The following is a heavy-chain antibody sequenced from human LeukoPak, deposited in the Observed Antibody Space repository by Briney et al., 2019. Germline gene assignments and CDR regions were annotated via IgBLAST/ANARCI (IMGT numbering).Heavy chain of an antibody. D-gene: IGHD2-2*02. V-gene: IGHV1-18*01. J-gene: IGHJ5*02. CDR2: ISAYNGNT. CDR3: ARGYCSSTSCYIEDNWFDP. Sequence: ASVKVSCKASGYTFTSYGISWVRQAPGQGLEWMGSISAYNGNTNYAQKLQGRVTMTTDTSTSTAYMELRSLRSDDTAVYYCARGYCSSTSCYIEDNWFDPWGQGTLVTVSS. CDR1: GYTFTSYG.